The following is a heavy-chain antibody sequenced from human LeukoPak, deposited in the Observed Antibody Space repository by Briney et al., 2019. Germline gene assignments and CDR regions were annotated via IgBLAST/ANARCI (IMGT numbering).Heavy chain of an antibody. CDR3: ATEGGDFWSGYYKAFDY. D-gene: IGHD3-3*01. CDR1: GFTFSSYW. CDR2: IKQEGSEK. V-gene: IGHV3-7*01. J-gene: IGHJ4*02. Sequence: PGRSLRLSCAASGFTFSSYWMSWVRRAPGKGREWVANIKQEGSEKYYVDSVNGRFTISRDNAKDSLYLQMNSLRAEDTAVYYCATEGGDFWSGYYKAFDYWGQGTLVTVSS.